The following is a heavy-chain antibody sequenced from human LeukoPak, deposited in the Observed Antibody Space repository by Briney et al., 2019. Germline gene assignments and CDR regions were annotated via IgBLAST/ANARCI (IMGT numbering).Heavy chain of an antibody. V-gene: IGHV5-51*01. J-gene: IGHJ4*02. CDR1: GYRFTSFW. CDR2: IFPGDSDT. Sequence: PGESLKISCKGSGYRFTSFWIGWVRQMPGKGLEWMGIIFPGDSDTRYSPSFQGQVTISADKSISTAYLQWSSLKASDTAMYYCARHFTTRGNYYDSSRYYYSDYWGQGTLVTVSS. CDR3: ARHFTTRGNYYDSSRYYYSDY. D-gene: IGHD3-22*01.